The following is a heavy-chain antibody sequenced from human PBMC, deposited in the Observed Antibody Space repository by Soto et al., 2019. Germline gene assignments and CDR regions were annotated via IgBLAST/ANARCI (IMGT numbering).Heavy chain of an antibody. D-gene: IGHD4-17*01. V-gene: IGHV3-30*18. J-gene: IGHJ6*02. CDR3: AKDHYGGNSEFYGMDV. Sequence: QVQLVESGGGVVQPGRSLRLSCVTSGFTFSSYGIRWVRQPPGKGLEWVAVISYDGSNKYYADSVKGRFTVSRDNSKNTLYLQMNSLKPEDTAVYYCAKDHYGGNSEFYGMDVWGQGTTVTVSS. CDR1: GFTFSSYG. CDR2: ISYDGSNK.